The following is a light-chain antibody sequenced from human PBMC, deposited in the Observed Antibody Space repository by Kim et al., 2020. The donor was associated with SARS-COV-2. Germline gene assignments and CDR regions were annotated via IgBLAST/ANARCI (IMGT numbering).Light chain of an antibody. J-gene: IGLJ2*01. CDR3: GTWDSSVV. CDR2: DNN. Sequence: AAPGQKVTISCSGSSSNIGNNYVSWYQQLPGTAPKLLIYDNNKRPSGIPDRFSGSKSGTSATLGITGLQTGDEADYYCGTWDSSVVFGGGTKLTVL. CDR1: SSNIGNNY. V-gene: IGLV1-51*01.